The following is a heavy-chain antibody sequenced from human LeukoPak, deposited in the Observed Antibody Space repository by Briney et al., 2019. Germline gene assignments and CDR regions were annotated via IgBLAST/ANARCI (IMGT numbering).Heavy chain of an antibody. J-gene: IGHJ4*02. V-gene: IGHV4-59*01. CDR1: GGSISSYY. CDR3: ARVYGDYGGYFDY. CDR2: IYYSGST. D-gene: IGHD4-17*01. Sequence: SETLSLTCTVSGGSISSYYWSWIRQPPGKGLEWIGYIYYSGSTNYNPSLKSRVTITVDTSKNQFSLKLSSVTAADTAVYYCARVYGDYGGYFDYWGQGTLVTVSS.